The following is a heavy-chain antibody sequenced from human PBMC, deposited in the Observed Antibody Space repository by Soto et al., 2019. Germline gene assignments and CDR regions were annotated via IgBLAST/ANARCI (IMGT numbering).Heavy chain of an antibody. V-gene: IGHV1-3*04. CDR1: GYTFTDYT. D-gene: IGHD3-10*01. CDR2: LDTGNGDS. J-gene: IGHJ4*02. Sequence: QVRLVQSGAEVKKPGASVRISCKASGYTFTDYTLHWVRQAPGQGLEWMGCLDTGNGDSKFSQKCEGRVPFTRQTSATTAYMDLSRLRSEDTSVYFCARDLWFGEYPYYFDYWGQGNLITVSS. CDR3: ARDLWFGEYPYYFDY.